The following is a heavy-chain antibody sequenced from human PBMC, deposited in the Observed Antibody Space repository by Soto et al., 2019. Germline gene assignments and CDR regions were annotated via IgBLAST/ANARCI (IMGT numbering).Heavy chain of an antibody. CDR3: AHRIMYYYGSDDAFDI. J-gene: IGHJ3*02. D-gene: IGHD3-10*01. CDR1: GFSLSTSGVG. V-gene: IGHV2-5*02. Sequence: QITLKESGPTLVKPTQTLTLTCTFSGFSLSTSGVGVGWIRQPPGKALEWLALIYWDDDKRYSPSLKSRLTITKDTPKNPVVLTMTNIDPVETATYYCAHRIMYYYGSDDAFDIWGQGTMVTVSS. CDR2: IYWDDDK.